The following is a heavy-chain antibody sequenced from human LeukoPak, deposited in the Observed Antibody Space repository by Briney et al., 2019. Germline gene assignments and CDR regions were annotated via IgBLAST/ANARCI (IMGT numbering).Heavy chain of an antibody. CDR2: IYYTGTT. CDR3: ARGQRRTSCFDY. Sequence: SETLSLTCTVSGGSMSDYYWSWIRQPPGKGLEWIGYIYYTGTTNYNPSLKSRVTILVDTSKNQFSLKLNSVTAADTGVYYCARGQRRTSCFDYWGQGTLVTVSS. J-gene: IGHJ4*02. D-gene: IGHD2-2*01. CDR1: GGSMSDYY. V-gene: IGHV4-59*01.